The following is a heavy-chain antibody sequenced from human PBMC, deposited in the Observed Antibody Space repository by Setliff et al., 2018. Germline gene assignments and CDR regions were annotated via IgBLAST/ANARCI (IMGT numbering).Heavy chain of an antibody. D-gene: IGHD3-10*01. J-gene: IGHJ6*02. CDR1: GFTFSSCG. V-gene: IGHV3-33*06. CDR3: AKDHAYGSRFYYYYYGMDV. Sequence: GSLRLSCAASGFTFSSCGIHWVRQAPGKGLEWVAVIWYDGSNKYYADSVKGRFTISRDNSKNTLFLQMNSLRAEDTAVYYCAKDHAYGSRFYYYYYGMDVWGQGTTVTVSS. CDR2: IWYDGSNK.